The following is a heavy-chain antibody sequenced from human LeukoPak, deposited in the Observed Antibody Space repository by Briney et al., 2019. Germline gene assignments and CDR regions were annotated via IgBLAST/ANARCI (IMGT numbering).Heavy chain of an antibody. CDR1: GYTFTRYD. J-gene: IGHJ4*02. CDR3: ARSPSRERKCIQLWSPNLDY. Sequence: ASVKVSCKASGYTFTRYDINWVGQATGQGLEWMGWMNPNSGNTGYAQKFQGIVTMTRHTSIRTAYMELSSLRSEDTAVYYCARSPSRERKCIQLWSPNLDYWGQGTLVTVSS. V-gene: IGHV1-8*01. D-gene: IGHD5-18*01. CDR2: MNPNSGNT.